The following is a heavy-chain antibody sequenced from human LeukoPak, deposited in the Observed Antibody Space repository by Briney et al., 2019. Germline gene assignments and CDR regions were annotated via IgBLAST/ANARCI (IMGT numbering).Heavy chain of an antibody. CDR2: IIPIFGTA. V-gene: IGHV1-69*05. J-gene: IGHJ4*02. CDR3: ARGSSGYLFDY. Sequence: SVKVSCKASGYTFTSYAISWVRQAPGQGLEWMGGIIPIFGTANYAQKFQGRVTITTDESTSTAYMELSSLRSEDTAVYYCARGSSGYLFDYWGQGTLVTVSS. D-gene: IGHD6-19*01. CDR1: GYTFTSYA.